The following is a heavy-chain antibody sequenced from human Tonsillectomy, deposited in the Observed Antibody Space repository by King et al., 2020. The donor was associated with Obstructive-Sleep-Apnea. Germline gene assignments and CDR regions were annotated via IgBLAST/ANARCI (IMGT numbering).Heavy chain of an antibody. CDR3: ARHSSSWYS. CDR1: GYSFTSFW. D-gene: IGHD6-13*01. V-gene: IGHV5-10-1*03. Sequence: VQLVESGAEVNKPGESLRISCKGSGYSFTSFWINWVRQMPGKGLEWMGRIDPTDSSTNYSPSFQGHGSISVDKSISTAYLQWSSLKASDTAMYYCARHSSSWYSWGQGTLVIVSS. J-gene: IGHJ4*02. CDR2: IDPTDSST.